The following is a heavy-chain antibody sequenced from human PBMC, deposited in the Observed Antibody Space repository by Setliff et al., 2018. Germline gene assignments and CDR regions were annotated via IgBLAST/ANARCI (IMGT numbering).Heavy chain of an antibody. CDR1: GGSISSYY. Sequence: PSETLSLTCTASGGSISSYYWSWIRKPAGKGLEWIERIYTSGSTTYNPSLMSRVTMSVDTSKNQFSLKLSSVTAADTAVYYCARKGISALSGAFDMWGQGTMVTVSS. J-gene: IGHJ3*02. D-gene: IGHD1-26*01. CDR2: IYTSGST. V-gene: IGHV4-4*07. CDR3: ARKGISALSGAFDM.